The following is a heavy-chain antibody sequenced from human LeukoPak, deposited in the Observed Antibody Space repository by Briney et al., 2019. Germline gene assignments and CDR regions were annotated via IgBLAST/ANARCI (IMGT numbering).Heavy chain of an antibody. CDR2: IHWNGGRT. J-gene: IGHJ4*02. V-gene: IGHV3-20*04. CDR1: GFTFDNYG. CDR3: AKDFTGARDY. Sequence: GGSLRLSCAASGFTFDNYGINWVRQAPGKGLEWVSRIHWNGGRTGYADSVKGRFTVSRDNAKNSLYLQMNSLRAEDTALYYCAKDFTGARDYWGQGTLVTVSS. D-gene: IGHD7-27*01.